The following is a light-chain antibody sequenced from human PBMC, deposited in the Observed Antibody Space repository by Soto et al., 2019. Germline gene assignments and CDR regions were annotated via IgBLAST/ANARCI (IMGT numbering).Light chain of an antibody. V-gene: IGLV3-21*02. CDR3: QVWDSTSDLVV. CDR1: NLGSKN. Sequence: SSELTQPLSVSVAPGQTARITCGGNNLGSKNVHWYQQKPGQVPVLVVHNESGRPSGIPERISGSITGNTATLTITRVEAGDEADYYCQVWDSTSDLVVFGGGTKVTVL. CDR2: NES. J-gene: IGLJ2*01.